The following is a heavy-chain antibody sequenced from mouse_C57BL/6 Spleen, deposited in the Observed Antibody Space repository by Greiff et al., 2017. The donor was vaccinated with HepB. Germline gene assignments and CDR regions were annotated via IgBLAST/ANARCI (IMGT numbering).Heavy chain of an antibody. D-gene: IGHD1-1*01. J-gene: IGHJ4*01. CDR2: ISSGSSTI. CDR1: GFTFSDYG. V-gene: IGHV5-17*01. CDR3: ARGSSTTVGYAVDY. Sequence: DVMLVESGGGLVKPGGSLKLSCAASGFTFSDYGMHWVRQAPEKGLEWVAYISSGSSTIYYADKVKGRFTISRDNAKNTLFLQMTSLRSEDAAMYYCARGSSTTVGYAVDYWGQGTSVTVSS.